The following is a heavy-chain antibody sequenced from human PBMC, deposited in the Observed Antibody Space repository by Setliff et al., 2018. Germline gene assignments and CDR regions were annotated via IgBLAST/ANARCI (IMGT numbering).Heavy chain of an antibody. CDR1: GYTFTGYY. J-gene: IGHJ4*02. CDR3: ARAFGMYYDFWSGSLHYFDY. V-gene: IGHV1-2*02. D-gene: IGHD3-3*01. CDR2: INPNSGGT. Sequence: ASVKVSCKASGYTFTGYYMHWVRQAPGQGLEWMGWINPNSGGTNYAQKFKGRVTMTRDTSISTAYMELSRLRSDDTAVYYCARAFGMYYDFWSGSLHYFDYWGQGVLVTVSS.